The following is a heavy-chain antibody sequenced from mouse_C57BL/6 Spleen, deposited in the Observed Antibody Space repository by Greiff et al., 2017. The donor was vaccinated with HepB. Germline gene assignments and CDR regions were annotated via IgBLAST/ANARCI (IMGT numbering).Heavy chain of an antibody. Sequence: QVQLKQPGAELVKPGASVKMSCKASGYTFTSYWITWVKQRPGQGLEWIGDIYPGSGSTNYNEKFKSEATLTVDTSSSTAYMQLSSLTSEDSAVYYCARYYDGYPAWFAYWGQGTLVTVSA. J-gene: IGHJ3*01. V-gene: IGHV1-55*01. D-gene: IGHD2-3*01. CDR3: ARYYDGYPAWFAY. CDR2: IYPGSGST. CDR1: GYTFTSYW.